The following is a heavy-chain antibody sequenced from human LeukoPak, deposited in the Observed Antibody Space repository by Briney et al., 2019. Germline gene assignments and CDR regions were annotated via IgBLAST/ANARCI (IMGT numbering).Heavy chain of an antibody. V-gene: IGHV4-59*01. J-gene: IGHJ3*02. D-gene: IGHD6-13*01. CDR3: ARALQPGVYAFDI. Sequence: PSETLSLTCTVSGVSISSYYWTWIRQPPGEGLEWIGYIYYSGSTNYNPSLKSRVTISVDTSKNQFSLKLSSVTAAHTAVYYCARALQPGVYAFDIWGQGTMVTVSS. CDR2: IYYSGST. CDR1: GVSISSYY.